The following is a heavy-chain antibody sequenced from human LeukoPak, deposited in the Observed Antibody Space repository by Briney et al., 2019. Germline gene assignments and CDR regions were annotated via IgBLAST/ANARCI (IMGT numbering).Heavy chain of an antibody. Sequence: SETLSLTCTVSGGSISSGDYYWSWIRQPPGKGLEWIGYIYYSGSTYYNPSLKSRVTISVDTSKNQFSLKLSSVTAADTAVYYCARVYYGGNSPSFDYWGQGTLVTVSS. CDR3: ARVYYGGNSPSFDY. CDR2: IYYSGST. V-gene: IGHV4-30-4*01. D-gene: IGHD4-23*01. CDR1: GGSISSGDYY. J-gene: IGHJ4*02.